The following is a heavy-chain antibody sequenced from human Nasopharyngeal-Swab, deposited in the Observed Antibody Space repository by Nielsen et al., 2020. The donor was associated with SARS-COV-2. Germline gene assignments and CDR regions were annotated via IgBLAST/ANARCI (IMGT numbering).Heavy chain of an antibody. Sequence: WVRQAPGQGLEWMGIINPSGGSTSYAQKFQGRVTMIRDTSTSTVYMELSSLRSEDTAVYYCARVLGHYDILTGYYSTQNDAFDIWGQGTMVTVSS. CDR2: INPSGGST. V-gene: IGHV1-46*01. J-gene: IGHJ3*02. D-gene: IGHD3-9*01. CDR3: ARVLGHYDILTGYYSTQNDAFDI.